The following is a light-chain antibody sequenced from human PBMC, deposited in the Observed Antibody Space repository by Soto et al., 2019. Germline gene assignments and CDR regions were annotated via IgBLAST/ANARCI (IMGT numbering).Light chain of an antibody. CDR2: KAS. CDR3: QQYNSYSGT. J-gene: IGKJ1*01. Sequence: DILMTQSPSTLSASVGDTVAITCRASQTISSWVAWYQQKPGRAPKLLIYKASSLESGVPSRFSGSGSGTEFTLTISSLQPDDFATYYCQQYNSYSGTFGQGTKVDIK. V-gene: IGKV1-5*03. CDR1: QTISSW.